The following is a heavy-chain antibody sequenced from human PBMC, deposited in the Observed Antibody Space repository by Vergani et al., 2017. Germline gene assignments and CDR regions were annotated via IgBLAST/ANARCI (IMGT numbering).Heavy chain of an antibody. CDR3: AKDGYSSGWSDY. J-gene: IGHJ4*02. CDR2: ISWDGGST. D-gene: IGHD6-19*01. Sequence: EVQLVESGGVVVQPGGSLRLSCAASGFTFDDYAMHWVRQAPGKGLEWVSLISWDGGSTYYADSVKGRFTISRDNSKNSLYLQMNSLRAEDTALYYCAKDGYSSGWSDYWGQGTLVTVSS. CDR1: GFTFDDYA. V-gene: IGHV3-43D*04.